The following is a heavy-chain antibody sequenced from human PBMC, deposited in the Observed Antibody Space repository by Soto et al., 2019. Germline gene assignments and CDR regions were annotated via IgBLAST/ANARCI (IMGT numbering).Heavy chain of an antibody. CDR3: ARDGTVSTPSKDRYGMDV. J-gene: IGHJ6*02. CDR1: GFTFSNYA. D-gene: IGHD1-1*01. CDR2: ISSDGSHK. V-gene: IGHV3-30*04. Sequence: QVPLVESGGGVVQPGRSLRLSCAASGFTFSNYAFHWVRQAPGKGLEWVAVISSDGSHKNYADSVKGRFTISRDNSKNTLYLQMDSVRTEDTAVYYCARDGTVSTPSKDRYGMDVWGQGTTVTVSS.